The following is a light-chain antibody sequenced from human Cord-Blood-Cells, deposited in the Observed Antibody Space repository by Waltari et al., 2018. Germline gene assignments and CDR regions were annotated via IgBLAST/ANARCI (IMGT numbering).Light chain of an antibody. CDR2: HAS. CDR1: QEISNY. J-gene: IGKJ2*01. CDR3: QQYDNLPYT. Sequence: DIQMTQSPSSLSASVGDRVTITCQASQEISNYLNWYQQKPGKAPKLLIDHASNLETGVPSRFSGSGSGTDFTFTISSLQPEDIATYYCQQYDNLPYTFGQGTKLEIK. V-gene: IGKV1-33*01.